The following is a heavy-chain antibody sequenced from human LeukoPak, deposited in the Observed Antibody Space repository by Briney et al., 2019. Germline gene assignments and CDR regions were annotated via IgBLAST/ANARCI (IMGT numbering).Heavy chain of an antibody. CDR2: ISSASGSI. CDR3: AKDQSGYEEYDAFDI. CDR1: GFPFRSYS. V-gene: IGHV3-48*04. J-gene: IGHJ3*02. Sequence: GGPLSLSCEAPGFPFRSYSMNWVGRAPGKGLGGVSYISSASGSIYYADSVKGRFTISRDNAKNSLFLQMNSLRAEDTAVYYCAKDQSGYEEYDAFDIWGQGTMVTVSS. D-gene: IGHD5-12*01.